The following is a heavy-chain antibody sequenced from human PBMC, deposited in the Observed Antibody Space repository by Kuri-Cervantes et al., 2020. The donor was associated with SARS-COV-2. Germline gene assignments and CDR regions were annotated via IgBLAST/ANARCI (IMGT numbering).Heavy chain of an antibody. CDR1: HEPLYSSSHF. D-gene: IGHD6-13*01. Sequence: GSLRLSCTVSHEPLYSSSHFWGWIRQSPGKGLEWIGSVFYSGTTYYNPSLQSRVTVSVDLSKNQFSLSLQSVTAADTAVYYCVRDHDYGSRNQFDFWGPGALVTVSS. CDR3: VRDHDYGSRNQFDF. V-gene: IGHV4-39*02. J-gene: IGHJ4*02. CDR2: VFYSGTT.